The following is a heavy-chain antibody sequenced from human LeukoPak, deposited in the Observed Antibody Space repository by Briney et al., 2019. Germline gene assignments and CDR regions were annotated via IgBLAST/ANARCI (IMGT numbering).Heavy chain of an antibody. Sequence: GGSLRLSCAASGFTFSSYWMHWVRQAPGKGLVWVSRINSDGSSTTYADSVKGRFTISRDNAKNTLYLQMNSLRAEDTAVYYCAKDLHYGSADYWGQGTLVTVSS. J-gene: IGHJ4*02. D-gene: IGHD3-10*01. CDR2: INSDGSST. CDR3: AKDLHYGSADY. CDR1: GFTFSSYW. V-gene: IGHV3-74*01.